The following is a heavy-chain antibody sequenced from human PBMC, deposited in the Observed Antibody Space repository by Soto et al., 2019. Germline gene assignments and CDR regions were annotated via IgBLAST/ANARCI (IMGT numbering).Heavy chain of an antibody. D-gene: IGHD2-15*01. CDR3: ARQLDSATRGYYYAY. J-gene: IGHJ4*02. V-gene: IGHV1-69*01. Sequence: QVQLVQSGAEVKKPGSSVKVSCKASGGTFSTNTISWVRQAPGQGLEWMGGLMPIFGSVNYAQKFQGRVTITADEYTRTVYMELSRLRSEDTAVYYCARQLDSATRGYYYAYWGQGTLVTGSS. CDR1: GGTFSTNT. CDR2: LMPIFGSV.